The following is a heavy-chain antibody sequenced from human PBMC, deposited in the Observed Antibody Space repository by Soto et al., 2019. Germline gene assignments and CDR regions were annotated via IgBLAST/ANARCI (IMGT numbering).Heavy chain of an antibody. CDR3: AKEAYCGGDCYAYFDY. Sequence: GGSLRLSCAASGFTFSSYAMSCVRQAPGKGLEWVSAISGSGGSTYYADSVKGRFTISRDNSNNTLYLQMNSLRAEDTAVYYCAKEAYCGGDCYAYFDYWGQGTLVTVSS. D-gene: IGHD2-21*01. CDR1: GFTFSSYA. CDR2: ISGSGGST. J-gene: IGHJ4*02. V-gene: IGHV3-23*01.